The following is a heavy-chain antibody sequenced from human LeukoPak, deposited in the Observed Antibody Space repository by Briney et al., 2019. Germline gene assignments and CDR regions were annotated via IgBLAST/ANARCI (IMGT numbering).Heavy chain of an antibody. CDR3: ARAPEYYYDSSGYYPFY. J-gene: IGHJ4*02. Sequence: GASVKVSCKASGYTFTSYYMHWVRQAPGQGLEWMGIINPSGGSTSYAQKFQGRVTMTRDTSTSTVYMELSSLRSEDTAVYYCARAPEYYYDSSGYYPFYWGQGTLVTVSS. D-gene: IGHD3-22*01. CDR2: INPSGGST. V-gene: IGHV1-46*01. CDR1: GYTFTSYY.